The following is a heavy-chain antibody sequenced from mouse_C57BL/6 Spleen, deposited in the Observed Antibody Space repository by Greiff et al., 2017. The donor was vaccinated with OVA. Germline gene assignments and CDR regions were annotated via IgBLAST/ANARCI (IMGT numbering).Heavy chain of an antibody. CDR3: TRLPYSGYFDS. V-gene: IGHV1-15*01. Sequence: QVQLQQSGAELVRPGASVTLSCKASGYTFTDYEMHWVKQTPVHGLEWIGAIDTETGGTAYNQKFKGKAILTADKSSSTAYMELRSLTSEDSAVYYCTRLPYSGYFDSWGQGTTLTVSS. D-gene: IGHD3-1*01. CDR1: GYTFTDYE. J-gene: IGHJ2*01. CDR2: IDTETGGT.